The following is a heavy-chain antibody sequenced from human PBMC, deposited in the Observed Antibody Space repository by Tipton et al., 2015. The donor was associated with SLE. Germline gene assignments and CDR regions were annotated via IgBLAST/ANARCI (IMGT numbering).Heavy chain of an antibody. D-gene: IGHD2-2*02. V-gene: IGHV3-48*01. CDR2: ISGSSSTI. CDR1: GFTFSDYS. Sequence: SLRLSCAASGFTFSDYSMNWVRQAPGKGLEWVSYISGSSSTIYYADSVKGRFTISRDNAKTSLYLQMNSLRAEDTAVYYCARSYCSSTSCYNGERPYFDYWGQGTLVTVSS. J-gene: IGHJ4*02. CDR3: ARSYCSSTSCYNGERPYFDY.